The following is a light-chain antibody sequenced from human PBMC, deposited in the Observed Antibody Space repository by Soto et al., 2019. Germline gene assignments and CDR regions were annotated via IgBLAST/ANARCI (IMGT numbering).Light chain of an antibody. J-gene: IGKJ1*01. Sequence: EIVMTQSPDTLSVSPGERATLSCRASQSVTSNLAWYQQKPGQAPRLLIYGASTRATGIPARFSDSGSGTEFTLTISSLQSEDFAVYYCQQGDTWPWTFGQGTKVKI. V-gene: IGKV3D-15*01. CDR3: QQGDTWPWT. CDR1: QSVTSN. CDR2: GAS.